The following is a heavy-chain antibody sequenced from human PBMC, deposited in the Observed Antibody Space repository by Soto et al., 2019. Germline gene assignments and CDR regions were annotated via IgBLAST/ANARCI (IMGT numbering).Heavy chain of an antibody. CDR2: IYSGGST. Sequence: GGSLRLSCAASGFTVSNNYMSWVRQAPGKGLEWVSLIYSGGSTYYADSVKGRFTISRDSSKNTLYLQMDSLRAEDTAMYYCAAYSHKGYWGQGTLVTVSS. J-gene: IGHJ4*02. D-gene: IGHD3-16*01. CDR1: GFTVSNNY. V-gene: IGHV3-66*01. CDR3: AAYSHKGY.